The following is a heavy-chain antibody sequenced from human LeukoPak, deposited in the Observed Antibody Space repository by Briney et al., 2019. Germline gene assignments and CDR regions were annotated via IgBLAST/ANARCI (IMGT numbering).Heavy chain of an antibody. CDR3: ARAGRISSNWFDP. V-gene: IGHV1-2*02. CDR2: INPNSGGT. Sequence: ASVKVSCKASGYTFTGYYMHWVRQAPGQGLEWMGWINPNSGGTNYAQKFQGRVTMTRDTSISTAYMELSRLRSDDTAVCYCARAGRISSNWFDPWGQGTLVTVSS. D-gene: IGHD2-15*01. CDR1: GYTFTGYY. J-gene: IGHJ5*02.